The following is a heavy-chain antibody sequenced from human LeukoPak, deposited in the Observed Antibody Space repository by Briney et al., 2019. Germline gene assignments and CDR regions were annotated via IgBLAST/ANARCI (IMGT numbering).Heavy chain of an antibody. CDR1: GGSISSYY. V-gene: IGHV4-59*01. CDR2: TYYSGST. Sequence: SETLSLTCTVSGGSISSYYWSWIRQPPGKGLEWIGYTYYSGSTNYNPSLKSRVTISVDTSKNQFSLKLSSVTAADTAVYYCARGRGRGYYFDYWGQGTLVTVSS. CDR3: ARGRGRGYYFDY. J-gene: IGHJ4*02. D-gene: IGHD3-16*01.